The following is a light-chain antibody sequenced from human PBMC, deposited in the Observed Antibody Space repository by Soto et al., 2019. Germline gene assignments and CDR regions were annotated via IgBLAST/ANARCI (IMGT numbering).Light chain of an antibody. CDR2: DVS. V-gene: IGLV2-14*01. CDR1: SSDVGGYNY. Sequence: QSALTQPASVSGSPGQSITISCTGTSSDVGGYNYVSWYQQHPGKAPKLMISDVSNRPSGVSNRFSGSKSGNTAALTISGLQAEDEADYYGSSYTSSRTLFGTGTKLTVL. J-gene: IGLJ1*01. CDR3: SSYTSSRTL.